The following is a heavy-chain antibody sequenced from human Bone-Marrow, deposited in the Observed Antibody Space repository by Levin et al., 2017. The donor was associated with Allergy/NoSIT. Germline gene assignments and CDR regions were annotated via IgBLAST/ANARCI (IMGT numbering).Heavy chain of an antibody. CDR1: GFTFSSYA. V-gene: IGHV3-23*01. CDR3: ASGTLVDY. Sequence: ASVKVSCAASGFTFSSYAMSWVRQAPGKGLEWVSAISGSGGSTYYADSVKGRFTISRDNSKNTLYLQMNSLRAEDTAVYYCASGTLVDYWGQGTLVTVSS. J-gene: IGHJ4*02. D-gene: IGHD2-15*01. CDR2: ISGSGGST.